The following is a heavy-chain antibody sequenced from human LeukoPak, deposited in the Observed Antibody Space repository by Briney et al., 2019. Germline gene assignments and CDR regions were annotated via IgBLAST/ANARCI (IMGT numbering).Heavy chain of an antibody. CDR1: GYTFTSFG. V-gene: IGHV1-2*02. D-gene: IGHD1-26*01. Sequence: ASVKVSCKASGYTFTSFGVSWVRQAPGQGLEWMGWINPNSGGTNYEQKFQGRVTMTRDTSISTAYMELNRLRSDDTAVYYCARDLGIVGTTGFDYWGQGTLVTVSS. CDR3: ARDLGIVGTTGFDY. J-gene: IGHJ4*02. CDR2: INPNSGGT.